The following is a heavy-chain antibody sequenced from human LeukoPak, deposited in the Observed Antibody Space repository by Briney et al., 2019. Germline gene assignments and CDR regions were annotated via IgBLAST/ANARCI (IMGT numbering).Heavy chain of an antibody. V-gene: IGHV4-34*01. CDR1: GGSFSGYY. Sequence: SETLSLTCAVYGGSFSGYYWSWIRQPPGKGLEWIGEINHSGSTNYNPSLKSRVTISVDKSKNQFSLNLSSMTAADTAVYYCARVRAGCSSTSCYLDPWGQGTLVTVSS. D-gene: IGHD2-2*01. CDR3: ARVRAGCSSTSCYLDP. CDR2: INHSGST. J-gene: IGHJ5*02.